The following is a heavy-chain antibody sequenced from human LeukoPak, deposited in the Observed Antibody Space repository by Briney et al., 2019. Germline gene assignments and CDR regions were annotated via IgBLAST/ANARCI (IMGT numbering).Heavy chain of an antibody. V-gene: IGHV3-30*04. CDR3: ARARNRDDAFDI. D-gene: IGHD1-14*01. CDR2: ISYDGSNK. CDR1: GFTFSSYA. Sequence: GSLRLSCAASGFTFSSYAMHWVRQAPGKVLEWVAVISYDGSNKYYADSVKGRFTISRDNSKNTLYLQMNSLRAEDTAVYYCARARNRDDAFDIWGQGTMVTVSS. J-gene: IGHJ3*02.